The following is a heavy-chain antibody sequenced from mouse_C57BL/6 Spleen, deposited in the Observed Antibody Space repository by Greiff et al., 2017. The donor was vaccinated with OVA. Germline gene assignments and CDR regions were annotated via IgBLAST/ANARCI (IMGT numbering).Heavy chain of an antibody. Sequence: VQLQQSGPELVKPGASVKISCKASGYTFTDYYMNWVKQSHGKSLEWIGDINPNNGGTSYNQKFKGKATLTVDTSSSTAYMELRSLTSEDSAVYYCARITRYYFDYWGQGTTLTVSS. V-gene: IGHV1-26*01. CDR2: INPNNGGT. J-gene: IGHJ2*01. D-gene: IGHD1-1*01. CDR3: ARITRYYFDY. CDR1: GYTFTDYY.